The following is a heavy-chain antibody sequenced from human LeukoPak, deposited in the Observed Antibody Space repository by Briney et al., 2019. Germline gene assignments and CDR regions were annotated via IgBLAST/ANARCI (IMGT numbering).Heavy chain of an antibody. D-gene: IGHD6-25*01. CDR1: GGSISSSSYY. CDR2: IYYSGST. Sequence: SETLSLTCTVSGGSISSSSYYWGWIRQPPGKGLEWIGSIYYSGSTYSNPSLKSRVTISVDTSKNQFSLKLSSVTAADTAVYYCTAGRSDYFDFWGQGTLVTVSS. CDR3: TAGRSDYFDF. J-gene: IGHJ4*02. V-gene: IGHV4-39*01.